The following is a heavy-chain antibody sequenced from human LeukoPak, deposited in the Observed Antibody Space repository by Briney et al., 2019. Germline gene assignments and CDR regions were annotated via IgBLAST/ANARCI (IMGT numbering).Heavy chain of an antibody. J-gene: IGHJ4*02. CDR3: ARSMPPDY. V-gene: IGHV4-38-2*01. Sequence: SETLSLTCAVSGYSISSGYYWGWIRQPPGKGLEWIGSIYHSGSTYYNPSLKSRVTISVDTSKNQFSLKLSSVTAADTAVYYCARSMPPDYWDQGTLVTVSS. CDR1: GYSISSGYY. D-gene: IGHD2-2*01. CDR2: IYHSGST.